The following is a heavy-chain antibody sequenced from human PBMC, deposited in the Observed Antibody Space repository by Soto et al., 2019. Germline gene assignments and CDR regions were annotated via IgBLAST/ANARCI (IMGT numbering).Heavy chain of an antibody. CDR1: GYTFKDYF. D-gene: IGHD3-3*01. J-gene: IGHJ4*02. CDR2: INPNNGGT. CDR3: ARDPSPDFWRGYYDY. Sequence: HLVQSGAEVKQPGASVKVSCKASGYTFKDYFLHWVRQAPGQGLEWMGWINPNNGGTDYAQKFHGRVTMTRDTSISTASMEGSGLRSGDTAVYYCARDPSPDFWRGYYDYWGQGTLITVSS. V-gene: IGHV1-2*02.